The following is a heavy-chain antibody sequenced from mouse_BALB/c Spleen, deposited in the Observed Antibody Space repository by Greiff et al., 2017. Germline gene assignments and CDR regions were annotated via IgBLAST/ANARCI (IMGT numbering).Heavy chain of an antibody. V-gene: IGHV1-63*02. D-gene: IGHD1-1*01. CDR3: ARAFHYYGSSYGYFDY. CDR2: IYPGGGYT. J-gene: IGHJ2*01. Sequence: VQLQQSGAELVRPGTSVKISCKASGYTFTNYWLGWVKQRPGHGLEWIGDIYPGGGYTNYNEKFKGKATLTADTSSSTAYMQLSSLTSEDSAVYFCARAFHYYGSSYGYFDYWGQGTTLTVSS. CDR1: GYTFTNYW.